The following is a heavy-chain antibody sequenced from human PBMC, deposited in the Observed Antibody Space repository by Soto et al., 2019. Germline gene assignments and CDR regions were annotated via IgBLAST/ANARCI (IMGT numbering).Heavy chain of an antibody. CDR3: ARDTLELLYYFDY. CDR1: GFTFSNYW. D-gene: IGHD1-7*01. V-gene: IGHV3-74*01. CDR2: INSDGSSA. Sequence: GWSLRLSCAASGFTFSNYWMHWVRQAPGKGLVWVSRINSDGSSASYADSVKGRFTISRDNAKNTLYLQMNSLRAEDTAVYYCARDTLELLYYFDYWGQGTLVTVSS. J-gene: IGHJ4*02.